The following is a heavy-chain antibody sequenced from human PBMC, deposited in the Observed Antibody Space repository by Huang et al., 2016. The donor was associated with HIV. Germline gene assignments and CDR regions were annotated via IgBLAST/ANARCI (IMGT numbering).Heavy chain of an antibody. CDR2: IYWDDDK. CDR3: AHSKVGTSSFDY. J-gene: IGHJ4*02. V-gene: IGHV2-5*02. D-gene: IGHD1-26*01. CDR1: GFSLSTYGVG. Sequence: QITLKESGPTLVKPTQTLTLTCTFSGFSLSTYGVGVGWIRQPPGKALEWLALIYWDDDKRYSPSLRRRLTISKDTSKTQVVLTRTNLDPVDTATYYCAHSKVGTSSFDYWGQGILVIVSS.